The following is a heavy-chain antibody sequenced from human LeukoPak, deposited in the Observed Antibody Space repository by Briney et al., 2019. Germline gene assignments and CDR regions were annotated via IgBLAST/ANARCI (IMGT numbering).Heavy chain of an antibody. CDR3: ASGWNTVVVPIDF. Sequence: PGGSLRLSCAASGFTFTRYAMKWVRQAPGKGPEWVSTISGPGDNTYYADSVKGRFTISRDNSKNTVSLQMNSLRAEDTAVYYCASGWNTVVVPIDFWGQGNQVTVSS. J-gene: IGHJ4*02. CDR1: GFTFTRYA. V-gene: IGHV3-23*01. CDR2: ISGPGDNT. D-gene: IGHD5-18*01.